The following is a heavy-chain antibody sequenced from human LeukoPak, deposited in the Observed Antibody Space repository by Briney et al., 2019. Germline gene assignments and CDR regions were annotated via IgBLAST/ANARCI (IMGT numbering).Heavy chain of an antibody. CDR1: GFTVSSNY. D-gene: IGHD1-1*01. J-gene: IGHJ4*02. CDR2: IYSGGST. Sequence: GRSLRLSCAASGFTVSSNYMSWVRQAPGKGLEWVSVIYSGGSTYYADSVKGRFTISRDNSKNTLYLQMNSLRAEDTAVYYCARDPAGYNWNGRGYWGQGTLVTVSS. CDR3: ARDPAGYNWNGRGY. V-gene: IGHV3-66*01.